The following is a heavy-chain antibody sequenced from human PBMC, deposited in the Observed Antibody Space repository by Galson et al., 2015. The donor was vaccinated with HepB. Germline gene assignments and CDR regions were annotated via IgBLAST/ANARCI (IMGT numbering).Heavy chain of an antibody. CDR1: GFTFNKYW. CDR2: IDNDRTGT. V-gene: IGHV3-74*01. CDR3: ARRMCNGLSCYLDS. Sequence: SLRLSCAASGFTFNKYWMHWVRQAPGKGLVWVSRIDNDRTGTDYGDSVKGRFTISRDNAKNTLYLVMSNLRADDAAVYFCARRMCNGLSCYLDSWGQGTRVSVSS. D-gene: IGHD2-8*01. J-gene: IGHJ4*02.